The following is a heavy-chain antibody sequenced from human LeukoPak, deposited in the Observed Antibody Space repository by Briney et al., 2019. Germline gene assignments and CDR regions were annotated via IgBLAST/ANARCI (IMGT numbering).Heavy chain of an antibody. J-gene: IGHJ4*02. V-gene: IGHV4-34*01. CDR1: GGSFSGYY. CDR2: INHSGST. CDR3: ARKSGGNLGY. Sequence: SETLSLTCAVYGGSFSGYYWSWIRQPPGKGLEWIGEINHSGSTNYNPSLESRVTISVDTSKNQFSLKLSSVTAADTAVYYCARKSGGNLGYWGQGTLVTVSS. D-gene: IGHD4-23*01.